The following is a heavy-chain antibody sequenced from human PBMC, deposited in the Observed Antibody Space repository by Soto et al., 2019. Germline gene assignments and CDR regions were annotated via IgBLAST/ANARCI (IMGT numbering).Heavy chain of an antibody. CDR1: GYSFTSYR. Sequence: PGESLKISCQGSGYSFTSYRISWVRQMPGKGLEWMGRIDPSDSYTNYSPSFQGHVTISADKSISTAYLQWSSLKASDTAMYYCARWRSGGSSTDYYYGMDVWGQGTTVTVSS. J-gene: IGHJ6*02. CDR3: ARWRSGGSSTDYYYGMDV. CDR2: IDPSDSYT. D-gene: IGHD2-2*01. V-gene: IGHV5-10-1*01.